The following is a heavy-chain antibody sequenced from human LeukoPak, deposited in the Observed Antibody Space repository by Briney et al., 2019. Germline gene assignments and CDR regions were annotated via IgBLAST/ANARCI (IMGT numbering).Heavy chain of an antibody. CDR1: GFTFSSYA. V-gene: IGHV3-23*01. CDR3: AKDLYYYDSSGLQPLAWVDY. Sequence: PGGSLRLSCAASGFTFSSYAMSWVRQAPGKGLEWVSAISGSGGSTYYADSVKGRFTISRDNSKNTLYLQMNSLRAEDTAVYYCAKDLYYYDSSGLQPLAWVDYWGQGTLVTVSS. D-gene: IGHD3-22*01. J-gene: IGHJ4*02. CDR2: ISGSGGST.